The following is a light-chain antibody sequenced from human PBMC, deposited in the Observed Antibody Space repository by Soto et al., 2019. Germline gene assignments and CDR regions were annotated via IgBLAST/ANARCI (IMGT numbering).Light chain of an antibody. CDR1: QSVGND. Sequence: VMTQSPATLSVSPGERATLSCRASQSVGNDLAWFQQKVGQAPRLLIYGASSRATGIPDRFSGSGSGTDFTLTISRLEPEDFAVYYCQQYGGSPLTFGGGTKV. CDR2: GAS. J-gene: IGKJ4*01. CDR3: QQYGGSPLT. V-gene: IGKV3-20*01.